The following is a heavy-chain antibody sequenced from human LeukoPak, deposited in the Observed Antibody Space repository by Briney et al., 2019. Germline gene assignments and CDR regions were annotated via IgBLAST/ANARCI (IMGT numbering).Heavy chain of an antibody. CDR3: ARASWVSSTDAVR. Sequence: PGGSLRLSCAASGLSFSSFAMSWVRQGPARGLEWVSSIRDNGETFYADSVKGRFTLSSDSSRNTVYFQLNNLRVEDTAIYYCARASWVSSTDAVRWGQGTLVTVSS. D-gene: IGHD3-16*01. V-gene: IGHV3-23*01. J-gene: IGHJ4*02. CDR1: GLSFSSFA. CDR2: IRDNGET.